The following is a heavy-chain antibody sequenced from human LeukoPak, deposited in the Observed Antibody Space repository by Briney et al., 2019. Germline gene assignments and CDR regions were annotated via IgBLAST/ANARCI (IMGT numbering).Heavy chain of an antibody. D-gene: IGHD1-26*01. CDR1: GYTFTGYY. CDR2: INPNSGGT. Sequence: ASVKVSCKASGYTFTGYYMHWVRQAPGQGLEWMGWINPNSGGTNYAQKFQGWVTMTEDTSTDTAYMELSSLRSEDTAVYYCATVGATYYYYYMDVWGKGTTVTVSS. J-gene: IGHJ6*03. CDR3: ATVGATYYYYYMDV. V-gene: IGHV1-2*04.